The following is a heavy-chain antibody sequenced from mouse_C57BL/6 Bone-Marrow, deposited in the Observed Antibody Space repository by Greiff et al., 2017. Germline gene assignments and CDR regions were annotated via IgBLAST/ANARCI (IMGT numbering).Heavy chain of an antibody. J-gene: IGHJ4*01. D-gene: IGHD1-1*01. CDR3: ARSSPYAMYY. CDR1: GYTFTNYW. CDR2: IYPGGGYT. V-gene: IGHV1-63*01. Sequence: QVQLQQSGAELVRPGTSVKMSCKASGYTFTNYWIGWAKQRPGHGLEWIGEIYPGGGYTNYNEKFKGKATLTVDKSSSTAYMQFSSLTSEDSAIYYCARSSPYAMYYWGQGTSVTVSS.